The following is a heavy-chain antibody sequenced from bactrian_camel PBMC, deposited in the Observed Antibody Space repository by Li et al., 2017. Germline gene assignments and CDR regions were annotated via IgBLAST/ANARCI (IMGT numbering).Heavy chain of an antibody. CDR3: AAVAEGRTVEGGVSLWTLFESGY. Sequence: VQLVESGGGSVQAGGSLKLSCVVSRSIFSMCAMGWYRQAPGKQPLERELIASISSDGTTTYTDSVKGRFTVFKGNAGKTLYLQMNSLRPEDTAMYYCAAVAEGRTVEGGVSLWTLFESGYWGQGTQVTVS. CDR1: RSIFSMCA. V-gene: IGHV3S53*01. CDR2: ISSDGTT. D-gene: IGHD3*01. J-gene: IGHJ4*01.